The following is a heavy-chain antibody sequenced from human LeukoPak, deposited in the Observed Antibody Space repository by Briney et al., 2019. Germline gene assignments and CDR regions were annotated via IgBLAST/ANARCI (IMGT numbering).Heavy chain of an antibody. CDR2: VYFSGST. Sequence: PSETLSLTCTVSGGSLGGGRFYWSWIGQSAGKGLEWIGRVYFSGSTNYNPSLKSRATISVDMARNQFSLKLTSVTAADTAVYYCARGPIIAGGSLFHYWGQGTLITVSS. CDR3: ARGPIIAGGSLFHY. D-gene: IGHD1-26*01. CDR1: GGSLGGGRFY. V-gene: IGHV4-61*02. J-gene: IGHJ4*02.